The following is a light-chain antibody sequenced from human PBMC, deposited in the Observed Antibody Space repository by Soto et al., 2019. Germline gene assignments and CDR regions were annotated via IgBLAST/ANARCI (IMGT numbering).Light chain of an antibody. CDR1: QSISSY. J-gene: IGKJ4*01. Sequence: DIHMTHSPSSLSASVGDRVTITCRASQSISSYLNWYQQKPGKAPKLLIYAASSLQSGVPSRFSGSGSGTDFTLTISSLQPEDFATYYCQQVNVYPSTFGGGTKVDIK. CDR3: QQVNVYPST. V-gene: IGKV1-39*01. CDR2: AAS.